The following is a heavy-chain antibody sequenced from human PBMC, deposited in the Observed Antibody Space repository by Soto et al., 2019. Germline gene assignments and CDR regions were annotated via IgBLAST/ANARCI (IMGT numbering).Heavy chain of an antibody. CDR3: AKGRTVWQQLLYFDY. D-gene: IGHD6-13*01. V-gene: IGHV3-23*01. Sequence: GGPLRLCCPASGFTFSTYDISWVRQAPGKGLEWVSAISGSGGSTYYADSVKGRFTISRDNSKNTLYLQMNSLRAEDTAVYYCAKGRTVWQQLLYFDYWGQGTLVTASS. J-gene: IGHJ4*02. CDR1: GFTFSTYD. CDR2: ISGSGGST.